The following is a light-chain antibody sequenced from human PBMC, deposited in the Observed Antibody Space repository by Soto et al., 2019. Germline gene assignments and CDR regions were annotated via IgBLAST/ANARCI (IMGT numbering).Light chain of an antibody. V-gene: IGKV1-5*03. Sequence: DIQMTQSPSTLSASVGDRVIITCRASESIRSWLAWYQQRPGKAPELLISKASSLESGVPSRFSGSGSGTEFTLTISSLQPEDFATYYCQQYNTYQECTFGPGTKVDIK. J-gene: IGKJ3*01. CDR3: QQYNTYQECT. CDR2: KAS. CDR1: ESIRSW.